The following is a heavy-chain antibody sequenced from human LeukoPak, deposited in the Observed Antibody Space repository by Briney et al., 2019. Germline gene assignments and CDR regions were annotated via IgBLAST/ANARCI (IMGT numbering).Heavy chain of an antibody. V-gene: IGHV3-21*01. D-gene: IGHD5-18*01. Sequence: GGSLRLSCAASGFTFSSYSMNWVRQAPGKGLEWVSSISSSSSYIYYADSVKGRFSISRDNAKNSLYLQMNSLRAEDTAVYYCASAYSYGRDEDYWGQGTLVTVSS. CDR2: ISSSSSYI. CDR3: ASAYSYGRDEDY. CDR1: GFTFSSYS. J-gene: IGHJ4*02.